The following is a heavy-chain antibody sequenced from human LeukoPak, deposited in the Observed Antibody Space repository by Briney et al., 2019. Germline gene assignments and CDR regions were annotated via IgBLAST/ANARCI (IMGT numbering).Heavy chain of an antibody. D-gene: IGHD6-13*01. CDR1: GFTFSSYW. J-gene: IGHJ5*02. Sequence: GGXXXLSXAASGFTFSSYWMHWVRQAPXXXXXXVSXINTDGSSTSYADSVKGRFTISRDNAKNTLYLQMNSLRAEDTAVYYCAKDTRYSSSPMPFDPWGQGTLVTVSS. CDR3: AKDTRYSSSPMPFDP. CDR2: INTDGSST. V-gene: IGHV3-74*01.